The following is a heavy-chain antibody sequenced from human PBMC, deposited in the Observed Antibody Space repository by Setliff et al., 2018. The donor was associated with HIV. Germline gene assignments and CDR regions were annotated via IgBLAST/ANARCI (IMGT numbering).Heavy chain of an antibody. D-gene: IGHD3-10*01. J-gene: IGHJ5*01. CDR2: ISNSSSAR. CDR1: GFTFSAYS. V-gene: IGHV3-48*01. Sequence: GGSLRLSCAASGFTFSAYSMNWVRQAPGKGLEWISYISNSSSARYYADSVKGRFTISRDNAKNSLFLQMSGLRVEDTAVYYCARDGHYNSGSPNWFDSWGQGILVTVSS. CDR3: ARDGHYNSGSPNWFDS.